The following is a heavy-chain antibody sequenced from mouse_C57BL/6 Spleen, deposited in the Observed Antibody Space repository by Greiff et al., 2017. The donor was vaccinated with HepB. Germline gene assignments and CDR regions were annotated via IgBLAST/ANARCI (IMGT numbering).Heavy chain of an antibody. CDR2: IYPGSGST. J-gene: IGHJ2*01. Sequence: VQLQQPGAELVKPGASVKMSCKASGYTFTSYWITWVKQRPGQGLEWIGDIYPGSGSTNYNEKLKSKATLTVDTSSSTAYMQLSSLTSEDSAVYYCARSIHYYCSRSFDYWGQGTTLTVAS. CDR1: GYTFTSYW. D-gene: IGHD1-1*01. V-gene: IGHV1-55*01. CDR3: ARSIHYYCSRSFDY.